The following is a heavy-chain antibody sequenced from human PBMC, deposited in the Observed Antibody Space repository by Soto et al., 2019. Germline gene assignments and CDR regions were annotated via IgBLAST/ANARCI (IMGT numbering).Heavy chain of an antibody. CDR1: GFAFSSYE. CDR3: ARVEDTAPDY. J-gene: IGHJ4*02. Sequence: GGPLRLSCAASGFAFSSYEMNWVRQAPGKGLEWVSYISSSGSTIYYADSVKGRFTISRDNAKNSLYLQMNSLRAEDTAVYYCARVEDTAPDYWGQGTLVTVSS. CDR2: ISSSGSTI. V-gene: IGHV3-48*03. D-gene: IGHD5-18*01.